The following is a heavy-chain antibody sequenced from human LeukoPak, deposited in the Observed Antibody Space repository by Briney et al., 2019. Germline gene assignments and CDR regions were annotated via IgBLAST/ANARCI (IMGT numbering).Heavy chain of an antibody. J-gene: IGHJ4*02. D-gene: IGHD6-13*01. CDR3: ATSAAGPDY. V-gene: IGHV3-33*03. Sequence: GGSLRLSCAASGFTFSSYGMHWVRQAPGKGLEWVAVIWYDGSNKYYADSVKGRFTISRDNDKNSLYLQMHSLRAEDTAVYYCATSAAGPDYWGQGTLVTVSS. CDR2: IWYDGSNK. CDR1: GFTFSSYG.